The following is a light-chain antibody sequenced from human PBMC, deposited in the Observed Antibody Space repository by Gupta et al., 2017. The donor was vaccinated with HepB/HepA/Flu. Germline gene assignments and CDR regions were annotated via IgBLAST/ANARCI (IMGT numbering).Light chain of an antibody. CDR1: SSNIGSDY. V-gene: IGLV1-47*02. CDR2: SNN. CDR3: AAWDNSLSGPV. J-gene: IGLJ3*02. Sequence: QSVLTQPPSASGTPGQRATIPCSGSSSNIGSDYVYWYQQLPGTAPKLLIYSNNQRPSGVPDRFSGSKSGTSASLAISGLRSEDEADYYCAAWDNSLSGPVFGGGTKLTVL.